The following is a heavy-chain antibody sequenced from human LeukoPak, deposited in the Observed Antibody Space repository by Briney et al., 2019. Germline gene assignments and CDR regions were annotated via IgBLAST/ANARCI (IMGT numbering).Heavy chain of an antibody. CDR3: ARSIKGDPDH. J-gene: IGHJ4*02. Sequence: GGSLRLSCAASGFTFRSYEMNWVRQAPGKGLDWVSYISSSGTTVYYADSVRGRFTVSRDNGKNSLYLEMNSLRAEDTAVYYCARSIKGDPDHWGQGTLVTVSS. D-gene: IGHD3-10*01. CDR2: ISSSGTTV. V-gene: IGHV3-48*03. CDR1: GFTFRSYE.